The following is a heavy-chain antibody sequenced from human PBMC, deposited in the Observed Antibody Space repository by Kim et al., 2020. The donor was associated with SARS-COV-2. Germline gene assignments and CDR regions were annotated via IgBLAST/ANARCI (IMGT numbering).Heavy chain of an antibody. CDR1: GGSIRSTSHY. V-gene: IGHV4-39*01. CDR3: VSENYSLYGMDV. D-gene: IGHD1-7*01. Sequence: SETLSLTCTVSGGSIRSTSHYWGWIRQPPGKGLEWIGSVHYSGSTYDSPSLKSRVTISVDTSKNQFSLKVSPVTAADTAVYYCVSENYSLYGMDVWGQGTTVTVSS. CDR2: VHYSGST. J-gene: IGHJ6*02.